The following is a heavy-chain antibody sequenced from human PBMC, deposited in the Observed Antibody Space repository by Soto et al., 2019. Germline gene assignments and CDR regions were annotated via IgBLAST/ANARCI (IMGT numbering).Heavy chain of an antibody. Sequence: QVQLVESGGGVVQPGRSLRLSCAASGFTFSSYAMHWVRQAPGKGLEWVAVISYDGSNKYYADSVKGRFTISRDNSKNALYLQMNRLRAEDTAVYYCARVKVGGSGYYYYVMDFWGQGTTVTVSS. J-gene: IGHJ6*02. CDR2: ISYDGSNK. D-gene: IGHD2-15*01. CDR3: ARVKVGGSGYYYYVMDF. CDR1: GFTFSSYA. V-gene: IGHV3-30-3*01.